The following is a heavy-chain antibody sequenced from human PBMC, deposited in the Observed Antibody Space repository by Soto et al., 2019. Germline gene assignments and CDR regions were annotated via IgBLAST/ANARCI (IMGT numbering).Heavy chain of an antibody. CDR3: AKEPRQQWLAYYFDY. J-gene: IGHJ4*02. D-gene: IGHD6-19*01. Sequence: GGSLRLSCAASGFTFSSYGMHWVRQAPGKGLEWVAVISYDGSNKYYADSVKGRFTISRDNSKNTLYLQMNSLRAEDTAVYYCAKEPRQQWLAYYFDYWGQGTLVTVSS. CDR1: GFTFSSYG. CDR2: ISYDGSNK. V-gene: IGHV3-30*18.